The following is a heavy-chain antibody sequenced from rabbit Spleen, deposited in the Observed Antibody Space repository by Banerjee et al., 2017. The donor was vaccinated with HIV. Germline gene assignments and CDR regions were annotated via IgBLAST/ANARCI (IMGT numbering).Heavy chain of an antibody. CDR3: ARDSSISFSIYGMYP. CDR2: IDAGSSDFT. J-gene: IGHJ6*02. V-gene: IGHV1S45*01. D-gene: IGHD1-1*01. Sequence: EQLEESGGGLVKPEGSLTLTCKASGISFGIRDYMCWVSQAPGKGLEWIACIDAGSSDFTYHAIWAKGRFTISKTSSTTVTLQAPSLTFADTAPYFCARDSSISFSIYGMYPWGPGTLFTVS. CDR1: GISFGIRDY.